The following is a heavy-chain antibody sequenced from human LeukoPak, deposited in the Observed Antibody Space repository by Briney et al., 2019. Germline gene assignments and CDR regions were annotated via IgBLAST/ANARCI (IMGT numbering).Heavy chain of an antibody. J-gene: IGHJ4*02. V-gene: IGHV6-1*01. D-gene: IGHD5-18*01. CDR2: TYYRSKWYN. Sequence: SQTLSLTCSISGDGVSSNSVAWNWIRQSPSRGLEWLGRTYYRSKWYNDYAVSVKSRITINPDTSKNQFSLQLNSVTPEDTAVYYCARVRGYSYGYDYWGQGTLVTVSS. CDR3: ARVRGYSYGYDY. CDR1: GDGVSSNSVA.